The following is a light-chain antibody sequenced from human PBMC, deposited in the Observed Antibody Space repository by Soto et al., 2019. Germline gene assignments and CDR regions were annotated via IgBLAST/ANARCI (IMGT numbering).Light chain of an antibody. Sequence: AVLLTQSPSSFSASTGDRATITCRASQDIHNYLAWYQQVPGKAPKLLLYAASILQTGVPSRFSGSGSGTDFTLTIVGLPSEDFATYFCQHYYNYPWTFGQGTTVE. CDR2: AAS. J-gene: IGKJ1*01. V-gene: IGKV1-8*01. CDR1: QDIHNY. CDR3: QHYYNYPWT.